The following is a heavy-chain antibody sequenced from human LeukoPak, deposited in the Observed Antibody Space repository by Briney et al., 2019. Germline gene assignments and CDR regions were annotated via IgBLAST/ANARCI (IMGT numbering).Heavy chain of an antibody. Sequence: SETLSLTCIASGVSISSSTYYWGWVRQPPGKGLEWIANIYYNGNTYYNPSLKSRVTVSVDKSKNEFSLNLHSVTAADTAVYYCAITFRWSTDLALHEYWGQGALVTVSS. J-gene: IGHJ4*02. V-gene: IGHV4-39*07. CDR2: IYYNGNT. D-gene: IGHD3-3*01. CDR1: GVSISSSTYY. CDR3: AITFRWSTDLALHEY.